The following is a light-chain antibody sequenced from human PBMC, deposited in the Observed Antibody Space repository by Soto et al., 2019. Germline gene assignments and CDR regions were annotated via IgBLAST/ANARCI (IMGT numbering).Light chain of an antibody. Sequence: QSVLTQPASVSGSPGQSITISCTGTSSDVGGYNYVSWYQQHPGKAPKLLIYGNSNRPSGVPDRFSGSKSGTSASLAITGLQAEDEADYYCQSYDSSLSGYVFGTGTKLTVL. J-gene: IGLJ1*01. V-gene: IGLV2-14*01. CDR2: GNS. CDR1: SSDVGGYNY. CDR3: QSYDSSLSGYV.